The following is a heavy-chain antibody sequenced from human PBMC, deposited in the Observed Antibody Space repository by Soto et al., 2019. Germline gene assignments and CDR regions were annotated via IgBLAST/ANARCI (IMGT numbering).Heavy chain of an antibody. CDR1: GGSISSYC. Sequence: PSETLSLTCTVSGGSISSYCWSWIRQPPGKGLEWIGYIYYSGSTNYNPSLKSRVTISVDTSKNQLSLKLSSVTAADTAVYYCARVNRYNWFDAWGQGTLVTVSS. CDR2: IYYSGST. CDR3: ARVNRYNWFDA. J-gene: IGHJ5*01. V-gene: IGHV4-59*01.